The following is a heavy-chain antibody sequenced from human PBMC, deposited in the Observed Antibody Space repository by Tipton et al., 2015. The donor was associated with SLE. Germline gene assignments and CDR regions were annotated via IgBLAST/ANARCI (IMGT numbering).Heavy chain of an antibody. Sequence: TLSLTCAVYGGSFSGYYWSWIHQPPGKGLEWIGEINHSGSTNYNPSLKSRVTISVDTSKNQFSLKLSSVTAADTAVYYCARGGDWDYRLDYWGQGTLVTVSS. CDR1: GGSFSGYY. V-gene: IGHV4-34*01. CDR2: INHSGST. CDR3: ARGGDWDYRLDY. D-gene: IGHD1-7*01. J-gene: IGHJ4*02.